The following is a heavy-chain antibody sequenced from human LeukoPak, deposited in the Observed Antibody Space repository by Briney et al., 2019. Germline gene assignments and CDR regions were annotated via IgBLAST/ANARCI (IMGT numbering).Heavy chain of an antibody. CDR3: ARDSGLGPTWHPFDH. Sequence: ASVKVSCKSSGYXLTDYYIRWVRQAPGQGLEWMGWINPKSGGTNYAQKFRGRVTMTRDTSISTAYMELSGLRSDDTAVYYCARDSGLGPTWHPFDHWGQGTPVTVSS. D-gene: IGHD1-26*01. J-gene: IGHJ4*02. CDR2: INPKSGGT. V-gene: IGHV1-2*02. CDR1: GYXLTDYY.